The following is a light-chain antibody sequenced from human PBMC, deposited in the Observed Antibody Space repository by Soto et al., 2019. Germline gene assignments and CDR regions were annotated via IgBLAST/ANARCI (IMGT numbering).Light chain of an antibody. Sequence: EIVLTQSPGTLSLSPGERATLSCRASQSVSSSYLAWCQQKPGQAPRLLIYGASSRATGIPDRFSGSGSGTDFTLTISRLEPEDFAVYYCQQYGSSRTFGQGTKV. J-gene: IGKJ1*01. V-gene: IGKV3-20*01. CDR1: QSVSSSY. CDR3: QQYGSSRT. CDR2: GAS.